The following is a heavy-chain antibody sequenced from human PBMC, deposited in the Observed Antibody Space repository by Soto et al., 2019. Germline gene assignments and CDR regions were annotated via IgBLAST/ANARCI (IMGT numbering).Heavy chain of an antibody. V-gene: IGHV3-13*01. CDR1: AFTCSSSD. D-gene: IGHD2-8*01. J-gene: IGHJ6*02. CDR3: ARSKGCTSGYYNFAMHV. Sequence: RILSCAASAFTCSSSDMPWVRPATGKGLEWVSAIGTACDTYYPGSVKGRFTISRENAKNSLYLQMNSQRAGETAVYYCARSKGCTSGYYNFAMHVWGQGTTVTVSS. CDR2: IGTACDT.